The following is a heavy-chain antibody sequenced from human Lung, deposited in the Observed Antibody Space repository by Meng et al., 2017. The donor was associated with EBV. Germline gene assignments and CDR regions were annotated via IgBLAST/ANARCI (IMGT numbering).Heavy chain of an antibody. CDR2: IYHSGNT. CDR3: ASLAAAGWFDP. D-gene: IGHD6-13*01. Sequence: VRVQGSGPGLVKPSGTLSLTCAVSGGSISSSDWWSWVRQPPGKGLEWIGEIYHSGNTIYNPSLKSRVTISVDKSKNQFSLKVNSVTAADTAVYYCASLAAAGWFDPWGQGTLVTVSS. CDR1: GGSISSSDW. J-gene: IGHJ5*02. V-gene: IGHV4-4*02.